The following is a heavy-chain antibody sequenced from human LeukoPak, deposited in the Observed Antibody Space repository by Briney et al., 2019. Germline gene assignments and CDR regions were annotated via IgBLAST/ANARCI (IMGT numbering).Heavy chain of an antibody. V-gene: IGHV3-9*03. CDR3: AKDIGYSSTGAFDI. D-gene: IGHD6-19*01. CDR1: GFTFDDYA. Sequence: GGSLRLSCTASGFTFDDYAMHWVRQVPGKGLEGVSGISWNSGRTDYADSVKGRFTISRDNAKNSLFLQMNSVRAEDMSLYYCAKDIGYSSTGAFDIWGQGTMVSVSS. CDR2: ISWNSGRT. J-gene: IGHJ3*02.